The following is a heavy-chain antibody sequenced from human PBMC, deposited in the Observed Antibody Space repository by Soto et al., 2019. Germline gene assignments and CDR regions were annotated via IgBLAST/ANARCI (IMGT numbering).Heavy chain of an antibody. V-gene: IGHV1-8*02. Sequence: ASVKVSCKASGYTFTSYDINWVRQATGQGLEWMGWMNPNSGNTGYAQKFQGRVTMTRNTSISTAYMELSSLRSEDTAVYYCARSRYCSSTSCYTGYYYMDVWGKGTTVTVSS. CDR1: GYTFTSYD. D-gene: IGHD2-2*02. CDR3: ARSRYCSSTSCYTGYYYMDV. J-gene: IGHJ6*03. CDR2: MNPNSGNT.